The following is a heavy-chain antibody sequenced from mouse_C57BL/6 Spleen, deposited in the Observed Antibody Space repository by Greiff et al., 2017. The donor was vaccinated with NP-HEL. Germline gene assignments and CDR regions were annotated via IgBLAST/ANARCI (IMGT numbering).Heavy chain of an antibody. CDR1: GYTFTDYE. CDR3: TRYSNYYAMDY. Sequence: QVQLQQSGAELVRPGASVTLSCKASGYTFTDYEMHWVKQTPVHGLEWIGAIDPETGGTAYNQKFQGKAILTADKSSSTAYMELRSLTSEDSAVYYCTRYSNYYAMDYWGKGTSVTVSS. D-gene: IGHD2-5*01. V-gene: IGHV1-15*01. CDR2: IDPETGGT. J-gene: IGHJ4*01.